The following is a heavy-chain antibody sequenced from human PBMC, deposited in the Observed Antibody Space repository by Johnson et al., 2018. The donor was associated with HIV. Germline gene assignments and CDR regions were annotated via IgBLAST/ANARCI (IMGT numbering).Heavy chain of an antibody. CDR2: IQSGGGT. Sequence: VQLVESGGGLIQPGGSLRLSCTASGFTVSSNYMSWVRQAPGTGLKWVAIIQSGGGTYHADSVKGRFTISRDNSKNTLHLQMNSLRPEDTAVYYCARERVAVTGPTRAFDIWGQGTMVIVSS. D-gene: IGHD6-19*01. V-gene: IGHV3-66*01. CDR3: ARERVAVTGPTRAFDI. J-gene: IGHJ3*02. CDR1: GFTVSSNY.